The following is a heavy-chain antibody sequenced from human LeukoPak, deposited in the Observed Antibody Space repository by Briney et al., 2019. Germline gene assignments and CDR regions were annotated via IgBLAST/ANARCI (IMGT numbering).Heavy chain of an antibody. V-gene: IGHV1-18*01. CDR3: ASQRRLGYCSSTSCYYSNWFDP. D-gene: IGHD2-2*01. J-gene: IGHJ5*02. CDR1: GYTFTSYG. Sequence: GASVKVSCKASGYTFTSYGISWVRQAPGQGLEWMGWIGAYNGNTNYAQKLQGRVTMTTDTSTSTAYMELRSLRSDDTAVYYCASQRRLGYCSSTSCYYSNWFDPWGQGTLVTVSS. CDR2: IGAYNGNT.